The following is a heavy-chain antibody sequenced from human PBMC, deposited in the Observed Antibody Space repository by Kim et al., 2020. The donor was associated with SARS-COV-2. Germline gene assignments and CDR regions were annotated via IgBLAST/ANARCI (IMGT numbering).Heavy chain of an antibody. Sequence: TPSPKSRVTISVDTSKNPFSLKLSSVTAADTAVYYCARDVPPTGTDAFDIWGQGTMVTVSS. CDR3: ARDVPPTGTDAFDI. V-gene: IGHV4-39*07. J-gene: IGHJ3*02. D-gene: IGHD3-10*02.